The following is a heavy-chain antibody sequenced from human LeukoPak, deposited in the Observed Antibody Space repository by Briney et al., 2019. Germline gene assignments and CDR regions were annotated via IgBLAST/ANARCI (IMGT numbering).Heavy chain of an antibody. Sequence: SETLSITCTVSADSLSSGGHYWAWIRQFPGKGLESIGFIHHSGRSRHNPSLKDRVAISVDTSRKQFALKLSSVTAADTAMYYCARGGNRFGGFYFDYWGQGIQVIVSS. J-gene: IGHJ4*02. D-gene: IGHD3-10*01. CDR2: IHHSGRS. CDR1: ADSLSSGGHY. CDR3: ARGGNRFGGFYFDY. V-gene: IGHV4-31*03.